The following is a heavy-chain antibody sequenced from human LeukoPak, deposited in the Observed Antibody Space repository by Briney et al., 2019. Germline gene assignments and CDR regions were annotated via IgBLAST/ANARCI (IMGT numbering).Heavy chain of an antibody. Sequence: GGSLRLSCAASGFDFSSNWMHWVRHAPGQGLVWVSRIKGDGISANYADSVKGRFTIYRDIAKNTLYLQRNSLSAEDTGVYYCAKDHYWSIDYWGRGTLVPVSS. CDR2: IKGDGISA. V-gene: IGHV3-74*01. CDR1: GFDFSSNW. J-gene: IGHJ4*02. D-gene: IGHD3-3*01. CDR3: AKDHYWSIDY.